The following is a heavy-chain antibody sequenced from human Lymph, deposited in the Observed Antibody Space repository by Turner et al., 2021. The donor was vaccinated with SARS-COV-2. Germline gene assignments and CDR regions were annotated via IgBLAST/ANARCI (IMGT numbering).Heavy chain of an antibody. J-gene: IGHJ6*02. CDR1: GGTFSSPA. V-gene: IGHV1-69*10. CDR3: ARIAAPGMGGGVHYYYYAMDV. Sequence: QVQLVQSGAEVKKPGSSVKVSCKASGGTFSSPAISWVRQAPGQGLEWMGGIILLLSIANDAQKSQGRVTITADKSTSKAYMELSSLRSGDTAVYFCARIAAPGMGGGVHYYYYAMDVWGQGTTVTVSS. CDR2: IILLLSIA. D-gene: IGHD6-13*01.